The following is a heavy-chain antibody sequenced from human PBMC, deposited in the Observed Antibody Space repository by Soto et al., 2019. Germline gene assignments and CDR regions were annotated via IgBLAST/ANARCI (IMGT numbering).Heavy chain of an antibody. D-gene: IGHD3-16*01. Sequence: QVQLQESGPGLVKPSQTLSLTCTVSGGSISSGGYYWSWIRQHPGKVLEWIGYIYYSGSTYYNPSRKSRVTTSVDTSKNQFSRKLSYVTAADTAVYYCARGGGIGRGGRLDYWGQGTLVTVSS. CDR2: IYYSGST. V-gene: IGHV4-31*03. CDR1: GGSISSGGYY. CDR3: ARGGGIGRGGRLDY. J-gene: IGHJ4*02.